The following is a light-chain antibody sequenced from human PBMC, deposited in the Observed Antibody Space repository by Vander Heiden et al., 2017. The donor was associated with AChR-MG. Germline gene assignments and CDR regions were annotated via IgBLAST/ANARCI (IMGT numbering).Light chain of an antibody. Sequence: SSELTQDPAVSVALGQRVRIICQGDSLWKFSASWYQQKPGQAPVLVTHTNNKRPSGIPDRFSGSTIGNTASLTISGTQAEDEADYYCSSRDSSRRTVFFGGGTRLTVL. CDR3: SSRDSSRRTVF. V-gene: IGLV3-19*01. CDR1: SLWKFS. J-gene: IGLJ2*01. CDR2: TNN.